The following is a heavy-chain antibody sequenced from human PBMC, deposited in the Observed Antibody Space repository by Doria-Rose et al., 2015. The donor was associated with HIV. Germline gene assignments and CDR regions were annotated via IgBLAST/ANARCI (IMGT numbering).Heavy chain of an antibody. D-gene: IGHD6-13*01. J-gene: IGHJ4*02. CDR3: ARIKSSRWYHKYYFDF. V-gene: IGHV2-26*01. CDR2: IFSDDDR. CDR1: GVSLSSPGMG. Sequence: QVTLKESGPVLVKPTETLTLTCTVSGVSLSSPGMGASWIRQPPGQALEWLANIFSDDDRSYKTSLKSRLTISRGTSKSQVVITMTDMDPVDTATYYCARIKSSRWYHKYYFDFWGQGTLVIVSA.